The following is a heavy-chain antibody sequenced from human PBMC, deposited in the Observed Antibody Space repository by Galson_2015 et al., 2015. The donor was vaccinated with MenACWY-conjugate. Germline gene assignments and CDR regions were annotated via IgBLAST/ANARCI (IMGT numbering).Heavy chain of an antibody. J-gene: IGHJ5*02. D-gene: IGHD2-15*01. CDR2: INPNSGGT. Sequence: SVKVSCKASGYTFTGYYMHWVRQAPGQGLEWMGWINPNSGGTNYAQKFQGWVTMTRDTSISTAYMELSRLRSDDTAVYYCAVGYCSGGSCYKGFDPWGQGTLVTVSS. CDR3: AVGYCSGGSCYKGFDP. CDR1: GYTFTGYY. V-gene: IGHV1-2*04.